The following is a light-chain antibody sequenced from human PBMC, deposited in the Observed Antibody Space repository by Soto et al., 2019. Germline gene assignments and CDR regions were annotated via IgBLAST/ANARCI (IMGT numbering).Light chain of an antibody. Sequence: QSVLTQPPSVSGAPGQRVTISCTGRSSNIGAGYDVHWYQHLPGTAPKLLIYGNTNRPSGVPDRFSGSKSGTSASLAITGLQAEDEADYYCQSYDSSLSGYPVVFGGGTKVTVL. J-gene: IGLJ2*01. CDR1: SSNIGAGYD. V-gene: IGLV1-40*01. CDR3: QSYDSSLSGYPVV. CDR2: GNT.